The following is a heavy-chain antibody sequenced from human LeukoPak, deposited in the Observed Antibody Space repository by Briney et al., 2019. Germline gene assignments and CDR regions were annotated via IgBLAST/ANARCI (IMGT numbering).Heavy chain of an antibody. CDR1: GGSISRYY. D-gene: IGHD2-15*01. V-gene: IGHV4-59*01. J-gene: IGHJ6*02. Sequence: SETLSLTCTVSGGSISRYYWNWIRQPPGKGLEWIGYIYYSGSTDHNPSLKSRVTMSVDTSKNQFSLKLSSVTAADTAVYYCARTSRYCSGGSCYGVYYYYGMDVWGQGTTVTVSS. CDR2: IYYSGST. CDR3: ARTSRYCSGGSCYGVYYYYGMDV.